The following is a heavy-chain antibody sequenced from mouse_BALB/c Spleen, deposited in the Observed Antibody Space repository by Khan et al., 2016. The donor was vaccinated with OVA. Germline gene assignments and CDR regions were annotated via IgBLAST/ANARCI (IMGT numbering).Heavy chain of an antibody. CDR3: SYSLPPYAMDY. J-gene: IGHJ4*01. Sequence: VQLQEPGAELMKPGASVKLSCTVSGFNIKDTYMHWVPQRPEQGLEWIGRIDPADGNTKYDPKFQGKATLTADTSSNTAYLQLSSLTSEDTAVXYCSYSLPPYAMDYWGQGTSVTVSS. CDR1: GFNIKDTY. V-gene: IGHV14-3*02. CDR2: IDPADGNT. D-gene: IGHD1-2*01.